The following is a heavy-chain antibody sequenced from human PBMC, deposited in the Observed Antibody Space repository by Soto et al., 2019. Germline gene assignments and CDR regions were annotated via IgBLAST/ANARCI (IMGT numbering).Heavy chain of an antibody. Sequence: GGSLRLSCAASGFTFSSYGMHWVRQASGKGLEWVAVISYDGSNKYYADSVKGRFTISRDNSKNTLYLQMNSLRAEDTAVYYCAKDRADGPIDYWGQGTLVTVSS. CDR2: ISYDGSNK. J-gene: IGHJ4*02. CDR3: AKDRADGPIDY. V-gene: IGHV3-30*18. CDR1: GFTFSSYG.